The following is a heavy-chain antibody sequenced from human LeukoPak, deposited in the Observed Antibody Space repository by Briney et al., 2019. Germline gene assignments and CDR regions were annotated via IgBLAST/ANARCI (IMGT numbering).Heavy chain of an antibody. CDR1: DGSISSCY. D-gene: IGHD3-3*01. CDR3: ARDHQSYYDFWSGQISNFDY. V-gene: IGHV4-4*07. Sequence: SETLYLTCTVSDGSISSCYWSWIRQPAGKGLEWIGRIYTSGSTNYNPSLKSRVTMSVDTSKNQFSLKLSSVTAADTAVYYCARDHQSYYDFWSGQISNFDYWGQGTLVTVSS. J-gene: IGHJ4*02. CDR2: IYTSGST.